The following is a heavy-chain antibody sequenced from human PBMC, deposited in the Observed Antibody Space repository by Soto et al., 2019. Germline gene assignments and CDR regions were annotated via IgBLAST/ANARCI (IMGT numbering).Heavy chain of an antibody. D-gene: IGHD3-10*01. Sequence: SETLSLTCTVSGGSISSYYWSWIRQPPGKGLEWIGYIYYSGSTNYNPSLKSRVTISVDTSKNQFSLKLSSVTAADTAVYYCARLDMVRGVISRWFDPWGQGTLVTVSS. CDR1: GGSISSYY. V-gene: IGHV4-59*01. J-gene: IGHJ5*02. CDR3: ARLDMVRGVISRWFDP. CDR2: IYYSGST.